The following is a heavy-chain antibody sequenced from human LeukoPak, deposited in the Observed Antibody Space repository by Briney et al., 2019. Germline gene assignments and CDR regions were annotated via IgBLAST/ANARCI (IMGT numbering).Heavy chain of an antibody. CDR3: ASERLGYYYMDV. D-gene: IGHD1-1*01. Sequence: SVKVSCKASGGTFSSYTISWVRQAPGQGLEWMGRIIPILGIANYAQKFHGRVTITADKSTSTAYMELSSLRSEDTAVYYCASERLGYYYMDVWGKGTTVTVSS. V-gene: IGHV1-69*02. CDR2: IIPILGIA. CDR1: GGTFSSYT. J-gene: IGHJ6*03.